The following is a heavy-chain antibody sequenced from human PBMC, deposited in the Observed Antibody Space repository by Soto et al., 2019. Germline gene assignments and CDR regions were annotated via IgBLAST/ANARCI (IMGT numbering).Heavy chain of an antibody. CDR3: ARDRRQRYDFWSGSQSDY. CDR2: ISSSGSTI. V-gene: IGHV3-11*01. Sequence: GGSLRLSCAASGFTFSDYYMSWIRQAPGKGLEWVSYISSSGSTIYYADSVKGRFTISRDNAKNSLYLQMNSLRAEDTAVYYCARDRRQRYDFWSGSQSDYWGQGTLVTVSS. CDR1: GFTFSDYY. J-gene: IGHJ4*02. D-gene: IGHD3-3*01.